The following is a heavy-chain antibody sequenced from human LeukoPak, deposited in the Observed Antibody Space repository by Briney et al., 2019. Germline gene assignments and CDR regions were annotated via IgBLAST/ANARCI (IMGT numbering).Heavy chain of an antibody. CDR2: INPNSGGT. D-gene: IGHD3-9*01. J-gene: IGHJ4*02. Sequence: ASVKVSCKASGYTFTGYYMHWVRQAPGQGLEWMGWINPNSGGTNYAQKFQGRVTMTRDTSISTAYMELSRLRSDDTAVYYCARAYMGILTGYHPTYYFDYWDQGTLVTVSS. V-gene: IGHV1-2*02. CDR1: GYTFTGYY. CDR3: ARAYMGILTGYHPTYYFDY.